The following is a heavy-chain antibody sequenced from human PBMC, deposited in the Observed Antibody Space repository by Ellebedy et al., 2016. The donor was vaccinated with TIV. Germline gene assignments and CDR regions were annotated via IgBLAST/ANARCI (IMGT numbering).Heavy chain of an antibody. V-gene: IGHV3-23*01. J-gene: IGHJ4*02. CDR1: GFTFSSHG. CDR3: VRVMWPVPGPVDPFDY. Sequence: GESLKISCAASGFTFSSHGMAWGRQAPGKGLEWLSGITGGGDTTYYADSVKGRFTISRDNSKNTLFLQLSSRRAEDTAVFYCVRVMWPVPGPVDPFDYWGQGTPVTVSS. D-gene: IGHD6-19*01. CDR2: ITGGGDTT.